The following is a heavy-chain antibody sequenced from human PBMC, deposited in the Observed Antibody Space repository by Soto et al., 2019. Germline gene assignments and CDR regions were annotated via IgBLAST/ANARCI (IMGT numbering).Heavy chain of an antibody. D-gene: IGHD2-15*01. CDR3: ARARGARYFDY. CDR2: IYYSGST. CDR1: GGSIRSGDYY. V-gene: IGHV4-30-4*01. J-gene: IGHJ4*02. Sequence: PSETLSLSWTVSGGSIRSGDYYWSLIRQPPGKGLEGIGYIYYSGSTYYNPSLKSRVTISVDTSKNQFSLKLSSVTAADTAVYYCARARGARYFDYWGQGTLVTVSS.